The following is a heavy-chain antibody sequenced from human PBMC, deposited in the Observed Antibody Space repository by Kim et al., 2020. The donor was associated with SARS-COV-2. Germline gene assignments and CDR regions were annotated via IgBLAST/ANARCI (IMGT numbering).Heavy chain of an antibody. V-gene: IGHV3-30-3*01. CDR2: ISDDGSNK. CDR1: GFTFSSYA. J-gene: IGHJ4*02. CDR3: VRGAVAGTNAFDY. D-gene: IGHD6-19*01. Sequence: GGSLRLSCAASGFTFSSYAMHWVRQAPGKGLEWVSVISDDGSNKYYADSVKGRFTISRDNSKNTLYLQMNSLRAEDTAVYYCVRGAVAGTNAFDYWGQGTLVTVSS.